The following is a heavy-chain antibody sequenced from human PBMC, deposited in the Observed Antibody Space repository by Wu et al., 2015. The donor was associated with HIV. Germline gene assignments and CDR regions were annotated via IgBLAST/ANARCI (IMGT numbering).Heavy chain of an antibody. CDR3: ARDRLDYYYGSGSYYKAHFDY. Sequence: QVQLVQSGAEVKKPGSSVKVSCKASGGTFSSYAISWVRQAPGQGLEWMGRIIPIFGTANYAQKFQGRVTITADESTSTAYMELSSLRSEDTAVYYCARDRLDYYYGSGSYYKAHFDYWGQGTLVTVSS. D-gene: IGHD3-10*01. J-gene: IGHJ4*02. V-gene: IGHV1-69*13. CDR1: GGTFSSYA. CDR2: IIPIFGTA.